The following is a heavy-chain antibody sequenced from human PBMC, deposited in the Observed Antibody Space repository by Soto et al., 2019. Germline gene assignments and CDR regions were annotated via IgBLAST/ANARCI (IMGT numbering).Heavy chain of an antibody. Sequence: ASVKVSCKASGYTFTSYAMHWVRQAPGQRLEWMGWINAGNGNTKYSQKFQGRVTITRDTSASTAYMELSSLRSGDTAVYYCATAYDSSGYYLQFDYWGQGTLVTVSS. CDR1: GYTFTSYA. CDR3: ATAYDSSGYYLQFDY. J-gene: IGHJ4*02. V-gene: IGHV1-3*01. CDR2: INAGNGNT. D-gene: IGHD3-22*01.